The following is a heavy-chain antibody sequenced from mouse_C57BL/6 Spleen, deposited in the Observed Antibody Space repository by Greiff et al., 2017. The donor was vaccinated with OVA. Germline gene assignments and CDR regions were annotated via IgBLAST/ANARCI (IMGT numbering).Heavy chain of an antibody. D-gene: IGHD2-5*01. V-gene: IGHV1-64*01. CDR3: ARGEGYSNYLDY. Sequence: QVQLQQPGAELVKPGASVKLSCKASGYTFTSYWMPWVKQRPGQGLEWIGMIHPNSGSTNYNEKFKSKATLTVDKSSSTAYMQLSSLTSEDAAVYYCARGEGYSNYLDYWGQGTTLTVSS. J-gene: IGHJ2*01. CDR2: IHPNSGST. CDR1: GYTFTSYW.